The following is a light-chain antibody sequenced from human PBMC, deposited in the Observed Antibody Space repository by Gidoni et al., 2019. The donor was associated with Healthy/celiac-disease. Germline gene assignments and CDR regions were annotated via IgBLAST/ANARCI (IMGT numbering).Light chain of an antibody. CDR2: GAS. Sequence: EIVLPQSPGTLSLSPGERATLSCRASQIVSSSYLAWYQQKPGQAPRILIYGASSRATGIPDRFSGSGSGTDFTLTISRLEPEDFAVYYCQQYGSSPWTFGQGTKVEIK. CDR1: QIVSSSY. J-gene: IGKJ1*01. V-gene: IGKV3-20*01. CDR3: QQYGSSPWT.